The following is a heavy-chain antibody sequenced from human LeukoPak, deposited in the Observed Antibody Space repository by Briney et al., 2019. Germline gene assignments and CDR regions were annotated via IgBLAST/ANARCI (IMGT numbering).Heavy chain of an antibody. D-gene: IGHD5-12*01. Sequence: ASVKVSCKASGYTFTSYGISWVRQAPGQGLEWMGWISAYNGNTNYAQKLQGRVTMTTDTSTSTAYMELRSLRSDDTAVNYCARDVNIVATLLNWFDPWGQGTLVTVSS. J-gene: IGHJ5*02. CDR3: ARDVNIVATLLNWFDP. V-gene: IGHV1-18*01. CDR1: GYTFTSYG. CDR2: ISAYNGNT.